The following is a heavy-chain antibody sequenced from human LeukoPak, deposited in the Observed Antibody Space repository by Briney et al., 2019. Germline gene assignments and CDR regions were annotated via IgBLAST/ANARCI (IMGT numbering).Heavy chain of an antibody. Sequence: SETLSLTCTVSGGSISSSSYYWGWIRQPPGKGLEWIGSIYYSGSTYYNPSLKSRVTISVDMSKNQFSLRLSSVTAADTAVYYCAGDPSSRYSSDWHFDYWGQGTLVTVSS. CDR1: GGSISSSSYY. V-gene: IGHV4-39*07. CDR3: AGDPSSRYSSDWHFDY. CDR2: IYYSGST. D-gene: IGHD6-19*01. J-gene: IGHJ4*02.